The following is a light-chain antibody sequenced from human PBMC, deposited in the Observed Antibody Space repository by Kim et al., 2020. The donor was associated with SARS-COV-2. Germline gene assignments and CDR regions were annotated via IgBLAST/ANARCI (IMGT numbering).Light chain of an antibody. J-gene: IGLJ2*01. V-gene: IGLV2-8*01. Sequence: GQSVTISCTGTSGDVGGYNDVSWYQQHPGKAPKLMIYEVSKRPSGVPDRFSGSKSANTASLTVSGLQAEDEADYFCTSYAGSNNLVFGGGTQLTVL. CDR3: TSYAGSNNLV. CDR2: EVS. CDR1: SGDVGGYND.